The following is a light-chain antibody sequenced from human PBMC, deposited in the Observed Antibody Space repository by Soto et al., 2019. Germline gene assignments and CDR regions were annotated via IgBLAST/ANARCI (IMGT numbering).Light chain of an antibody. Sequence: QSVLTQPPSVSGAPGQRVTISCTGSSSNIGAGYDVHWYQQRPGTAPKLLIFGNTNRPSGVPDRFSGSKSGTSASLAITGLQAEDEGDYYCQSYDSTLSARYVFGTGTRSSS. CDR2: GNT. CDR3: QSYDSTLSARYV. CDR1: SSNIGAGYD. J-gene: IGLJ1*01. V-gene: IGLV1-40*01.